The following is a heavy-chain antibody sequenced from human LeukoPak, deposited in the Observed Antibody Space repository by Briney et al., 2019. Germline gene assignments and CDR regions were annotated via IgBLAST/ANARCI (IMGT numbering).Heavy chain of an antibody. Sequence: GASVKVSCKASGYTFTSYGISWVRQAPGQGLEWMGWISAYNGNTNYAQKLQGRVTMTTDTSTSTAYMELRSLRSDDTAVYYCARDQDRILLWFGESNPNDAFDIWGQGTMVTVSS. J-gene: IGHJ3*02. D-gene: IGHD3-10*01. CDR1: GYTFTSYG. V-gene: IGHV1-18*01. CDR3: ARDQDRILLWFGESNPNDAFDI. CDR2: ISAYNGNT.